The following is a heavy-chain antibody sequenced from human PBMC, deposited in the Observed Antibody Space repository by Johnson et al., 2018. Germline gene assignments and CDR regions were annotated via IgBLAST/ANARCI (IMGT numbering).Heavy chain of an antibody. CDR1: GFMFDDYG. CDR3: ARAAYSSGWYFGAFDI. Sequence: EVQLVESGGGVVRPGGSLRLSCAASGFMFDDYGMSWVRQGPGKGLEWVSGINWNGGSKGYADSVKGRFTISRDNAKNSLYLQMNRTRAEDAALYYCARAAYSSGWYFGAFDIWGQGTMVTVSS. J-gene: IGHJ3*02. D-gene: IGHD6-19*01. V-gene: IGHV3-20*04. CDR2: INWNGGSK.